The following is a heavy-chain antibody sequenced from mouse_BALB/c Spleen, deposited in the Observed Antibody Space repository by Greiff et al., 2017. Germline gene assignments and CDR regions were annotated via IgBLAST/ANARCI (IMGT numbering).Heavy chain of an antibody. D-gene: IGHD2-1*01. Sequence: EVQLQESGGGLVQPGGSRKLSCAASGFTFSSFGMHWVRQAPEKGLEWVAYISSGSSTIYYADTVKGRFTISRDNPKNTLFLQMTSLRSEDTAMYYCARSDGNYRGVDAMDYWGQGTSVTVSS. V-gene: IGHV5-17*02. CDR2: ISSGSSTI. J-gene: IGHJ4*01. CDR3: ARSDGNYRGVDAMDY. CDR1: GFTFSSFG.